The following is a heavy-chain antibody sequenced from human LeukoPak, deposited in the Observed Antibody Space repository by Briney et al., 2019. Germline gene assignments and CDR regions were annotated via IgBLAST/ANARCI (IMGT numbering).Heavy chain of an antibody. CDR3: ACELGKEEGY. D-gene: IGHD7-27*01. CDR2: IIPILGIA. J-gene: IGHJ4*02. CDR1: ADTFSSYT. V-gene: IGHV1-69*02. Sequence: SVKVSCKASADTFSSYTISWVRQAPGQGLEWMGRIIPILGIANYAQKFQGRVTITADKSTSTAYIELSSLRSEDTAVYYCACELGKEEGYWGQGTLVTVSS.